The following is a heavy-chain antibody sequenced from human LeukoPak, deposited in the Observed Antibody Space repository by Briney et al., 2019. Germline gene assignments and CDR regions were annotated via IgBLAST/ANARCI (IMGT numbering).Heavy chain of an antibody. Sequence: ASVKVSCKASGYTFTSYDINWVRQATGQGLEWMGWMNPNSGNTGYAQKFQGRVTITRNTSISTAYMELSSLRSEDTAVYYCARDPGLGYCSGGSCYSAYWGQGTLVTVSS. CDR1: GYTFTSYD. V-gene: IGHV1-8*01. CDR2: MNPNSGNT. D-gene: IGHD2-15*01. CDR3: ARDPGLGYCSGGSCYSAY. J-gene: IGHJ4*02.